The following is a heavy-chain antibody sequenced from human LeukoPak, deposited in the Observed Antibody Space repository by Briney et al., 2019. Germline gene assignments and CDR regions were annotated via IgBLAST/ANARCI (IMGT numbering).Heavy chain of an antibody. CDR3: AKDYTPMYSSSRGGSWFDP. CDR2: ISGSGGST. V-gene: IGHV3-23*01. Sequence: GGSLRLSCAASGFTFSSYAMSWVRQAPGKGLEWVSAISGSGGSTYYADSVKGRFTISRDNSKNTLYLQINSLRAEDTAVYYCAKDYTPMYSSSRGGSWFDPWGQGTLVTVSS. J-gene: IGHJ5*02. D-gene: IGHD6-13*01. CDR1: GFTFSSYA.